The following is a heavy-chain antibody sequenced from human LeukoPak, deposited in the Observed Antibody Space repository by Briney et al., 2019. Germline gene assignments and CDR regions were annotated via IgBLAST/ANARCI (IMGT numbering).Heavy chain of an antibody. Sequence: GSVKVSCKVSGYTFTNYYIHWVRQSPGQGREWMGIINPTGGTTSYAQKFQGRVTMTRDTSTSTVYMELSSLRSEDTAVYYCAKDSAAPGTRGWFDPWGQGTLVTVSS. CDR1: GYTFTNYY. D-gene: IGHD6-13*01. J-gene: IGHJ5*02. CDR2: INPTGGTT. CDR3: AKDSAAPGTRGWFDP. V-gene: IGHV1-46*01.